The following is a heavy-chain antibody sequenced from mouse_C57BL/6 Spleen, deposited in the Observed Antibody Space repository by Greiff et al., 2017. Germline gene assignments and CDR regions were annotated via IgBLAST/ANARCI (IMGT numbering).Heavy chain of an antibody. CDR1: GYTFTDYY. CDR3: ASGGSSGLDY. Sequence: VQLQQSGPELVKPGASVKISCKASGYTFTDYYMNWVKQSHGKSLEWIGDINPNNGGTSYNQKFKGKATLTVDKSSSTAYMELRSLTSEDSAVYYCASGGSSGLDYWGQGTTLTVSS. V-gene: IGHV1-26*01. J-gene: IGHJ2*01. CDR2: INPNNGGT. D-gene: IGHD3-2*02.